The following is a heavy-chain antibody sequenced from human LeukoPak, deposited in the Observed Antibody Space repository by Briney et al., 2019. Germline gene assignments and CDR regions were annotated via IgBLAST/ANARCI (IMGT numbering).Heavy chain of an antibody. CDR2: ISYDGSNK. Sequence: PGGSLRLSCAASGFTFSSYGMHWVRQAPGKGLEWVAVISYDGSNKYYADSVKGRFTISRDNSKNTLYLQMNSLRAEDTAVYYCAKPFNGYSSGWYDYWGQGTLVTVSS. CDR1: GFTFSSYG. V-gene: IGHV3-30*18. D-gene: IGHD6-19*01. CDR3: AKPFNGYSSGWYDY. J-gene: IGHJ4*02.